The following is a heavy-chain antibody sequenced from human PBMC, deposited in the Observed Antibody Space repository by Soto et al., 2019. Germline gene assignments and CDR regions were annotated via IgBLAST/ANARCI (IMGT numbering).Heavy chain of an antibody. V-gene: IGHV3-30*18. CDR2: ISNDGSHT. Sequence: QVQLVESGGGVVQPGRSLRLACEGSGFSFSIYGMHWVRQAPGKGLEWVALISNDGSHTDYVDSVKGRFTISRDNSKNTLYLQMNSLRPEDTAAYYCAKLRGGVTTGFGSWGQGTLVTVSS. CDR3: AKLRGGVTTGFGS. J-gene: IGHJ4*02. CDR1: GFSFSIYG. D-gene: IGHD4-17*01.